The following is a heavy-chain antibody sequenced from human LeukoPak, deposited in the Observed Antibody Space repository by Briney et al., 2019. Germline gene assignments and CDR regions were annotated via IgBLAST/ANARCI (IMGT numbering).Heavy chain of an antibody. Sequence: PSETLSLTCTVSGGSISSYYWSWIRQPAGKGLEWIGRIYTSGSTNYNPSLKSRVTMSVDTSKNQFSLNLSSVTAADTAVYYCAREGRDGYNYRALDYWGQGTLVSVSS. CDR3: AREGRDGYNYRALDY. V-gene: IGHV4-4*07. CDR1: GGSISSYY. CDR2: IYTSGST. J-gene: IGHJ4*02. D-gene: IGHD5-24*01.